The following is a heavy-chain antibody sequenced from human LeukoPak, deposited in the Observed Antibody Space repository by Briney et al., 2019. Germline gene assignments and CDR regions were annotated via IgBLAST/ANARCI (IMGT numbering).Heavy chain of an antibody. CDR2: INHSGST. J-gene: IGHJ4*02. CDR1: GGSFSGYY. V-gene: IGHV4-34*01. Sequence: SETLSLTCAVYGGSFSGYYWSWIRQPPGKGLEWIGEINHSGSTNYNPSLKSRVTISVDTSKNQFSLKLSSVTAADTAVYYCARDGYNFRGDYWGQGTLVTVSS. D-gene: IGHD5-24*01. CDR3: ARDGYNFRGDY.